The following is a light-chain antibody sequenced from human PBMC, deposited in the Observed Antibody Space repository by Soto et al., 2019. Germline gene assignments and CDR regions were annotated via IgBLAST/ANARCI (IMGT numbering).Light chain of an antibody. CDR3: AAWDDSLNGPI. CDR2: SNN. CDR1: SSNIGSNT. V-gene: IGLV1-44*01. J-gene: IGLJ1*01. Sequence: QPVLTQPPSASGTPGQRVTISCSGSSSNIGSNTVNWYQQLPGTAPKLLIYSNNQRPSGVPDRFSGSKSGTSASLAISGLQSADEADYYCAAWDDSLNGPIFGTGTKLTVL.